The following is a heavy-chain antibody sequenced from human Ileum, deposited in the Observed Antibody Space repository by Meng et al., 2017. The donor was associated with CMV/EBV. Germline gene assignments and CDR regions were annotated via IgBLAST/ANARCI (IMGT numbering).Heavy chain of an antibody. J-gene: IGHJ6*02. CDR2: ISESGGRT. CDR3: RNGMDV. CDR1: GFTFSSYA. Sequence: GGSLRLSCAASGFTFSSYAMTWVRQAPGKGLEWGSAISESGGRTYYADSVKGRFTISRDNPKNTVYLQMNSLRAEDTAVYYCRNGMDVWGQGSRVTVSS. V-gene: IGHV3-23*01.